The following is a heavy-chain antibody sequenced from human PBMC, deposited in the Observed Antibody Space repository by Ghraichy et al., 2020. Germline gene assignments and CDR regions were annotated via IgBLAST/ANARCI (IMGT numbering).Heavy chain of an antibody. CDR1: GGSISSYY. Sequence: ESLNISCTVSGGSISSYYWSWIRQPPGKGLEWIGYIYYSGSTNYNPSLKSRVTISVDTSKNQFSLKLSSVTAADTAVYYCARSSRYSSGWYYFDYWGQGTLVTVSS. CDR3: ARSSRYSSGWYYFDY. D-gene: IGHD6-19*01. CDR2: IYYSGST. V-gene: IGHV4-59*01. J-gene: IGHJ4*02.